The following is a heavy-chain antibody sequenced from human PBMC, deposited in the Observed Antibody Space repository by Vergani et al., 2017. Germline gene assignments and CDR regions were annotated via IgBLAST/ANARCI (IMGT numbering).Heavy chain of an antibody. Sequence: VQLVESGGGVVQRGGSLRLFCATSGFTLSKYDMQWIRQGPGKGLEFVAFIQFDGSNQYYADSVKGRFTLSRDFSKNTLYLQMNSLRTDDTATYYCAKHFRGWCIDYWGQGTQVIVSS. V-gene: IGHV3-30*02. D-gene: IGHD4/OR15-4a*01. J-gene: IGHJ4*02. CDR1: GFTLSKYD. CDR3: AKHFRGWCIDY. CDR2: IQFDGSNQ.